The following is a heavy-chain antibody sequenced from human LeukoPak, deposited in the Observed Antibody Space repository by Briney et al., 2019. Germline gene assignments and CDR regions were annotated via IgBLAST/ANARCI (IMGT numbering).Heavy chain of an antibody. J-gene: IGHJ4*02. D-gene: IGHD1/OR15-1a*01. CDR1: GFTFSDFW. CDR2: IKQDGNVT. V-gene: IGHV3-7*01. Sequence: GGSLRLSCAASGFTFSDFWMTWVRQAPGKGLEWVANIKQDGNVTNHVESVRGRFTISRDNPKNSLYLQMNSLGVEDTAVYYCASDPASGNNPYWGQGTLVTVSS. CDR3: ASDPASGNNPY.